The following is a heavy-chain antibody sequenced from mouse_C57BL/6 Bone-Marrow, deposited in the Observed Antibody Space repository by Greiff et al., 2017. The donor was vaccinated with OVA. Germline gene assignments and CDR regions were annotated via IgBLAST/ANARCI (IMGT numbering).Heavy chain of an antibody. CDR3: ARHRLVWYAMDY. Sequence: DVQLQESGGDLVKPGGSLKLSCAASGFTFSSYGMSWVRQTPDKRLEWVATISSGGSYTYYPDSVKGRFTISRDNAKNTLYLQMSSLKSEDTAMYYCARHRLVWYAMDYWGQGTSVTVSS. CDR2: ISSGGSYT. CDR1: GFTFSSYG. J-gene: IGHJ4*01. D-gene: IGHD6-2*01. V-gene: IGHV5-6*01.